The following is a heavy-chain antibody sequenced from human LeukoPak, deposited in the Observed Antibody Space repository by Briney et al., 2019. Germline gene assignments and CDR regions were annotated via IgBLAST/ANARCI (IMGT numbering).Heavy chain of an antibody. CDR2: FNPRGGST. D-gene: IGHD3-22*01. J-gene: IGHJ4*02. V-gene: IGHV1-46*01. CDR1: GYIFSRYN. CDR3: ARDLDGGGYLTPFDY. Sequence: ASVKISCKPSGYIFSRYNIHCVRQAPGQGVEWMGTFNPRGGSTSYAQSFQGRVTLTGDTSTSTVYMEVSSLRSEDTAVYYCARDLDGGGYLTPFDYWGQGTLATVSS.